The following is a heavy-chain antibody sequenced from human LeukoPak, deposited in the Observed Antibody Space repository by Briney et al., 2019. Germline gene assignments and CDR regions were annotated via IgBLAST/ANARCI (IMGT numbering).Heavy chain of an antibody. V-gene: IGHV4-34*01. CDR2: INHSGST. Sequence: PSETLSLTCAVYGGSFSGYYWSWIRQPPGKGLEWIGEINHSGSTNYNPSLKSRVTISVDTSKNQFSLKLSSVTAADTAVYYCARESSSLRHWGQGTLVTVSS. D-gene: IGHD2-2*01. J-gene: IGHJ1*01. CDR1: GGSFSGYY. CDR3: ARESSSLRH.